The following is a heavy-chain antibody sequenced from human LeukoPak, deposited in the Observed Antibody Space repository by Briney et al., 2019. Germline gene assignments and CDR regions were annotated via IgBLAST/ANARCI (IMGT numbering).Heavy chain of an antibody. CDR1: GGSFSGYC. V-gene: IGHV4-34*01. Sequence: SETLSLACAVYGGSFSGYCWSWIRQPPGKGLEWIGEINHSGSTNYNPSLKSRVTISVDTSKNQFSLKLSSVTAADTAVYYCARVGGIAVAGTPSFDYWGQGTLVTVSS. D-gene: IGHD6-19*01. J-gene: IGHJ4*02. CDR3: ARVGGIAVAGTPSFDY. CDR2: INHSGST.